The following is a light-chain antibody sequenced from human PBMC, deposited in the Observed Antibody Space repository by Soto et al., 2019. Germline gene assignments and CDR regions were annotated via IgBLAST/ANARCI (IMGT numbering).Light chain of an antibody. Sequence: QSVLTQPASVSASPGQSITISCTGTSSDVGAYNYVSWYQQHPGRAPKLVISEVRNRPSGVSNRFSGSKSGNTASLTISGLQAEDEADYFCCSYTTTSTWLFGGGTKVTVL. CDR2: EVR. J-gene: IGLJ3*02. V-gene: IGLV2-14*01. CDR1: SSDVGAYNY. CDR3: CSYTTTSTWL.